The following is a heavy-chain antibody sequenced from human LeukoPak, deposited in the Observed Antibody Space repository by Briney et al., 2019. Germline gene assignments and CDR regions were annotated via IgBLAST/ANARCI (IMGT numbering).Heavy chain of an antibody. CDR2: VNNDGSDT. D-gene: IGHD5-24*01. CDR3: VRDRDGYNC. CDR1: GFTFSSYL. V-gene: IGHV3-74*01. Sequence: GGSLRLSCVASGFTFSSYLMHWVRQAPGKGLVWVSRVNNDGSDTWYADCVKGRFTISRDNAKNTLYLQMNSLRAEDTAVYYCVRDRDGYNCWGQETLVTVSS. J-gene: IGHJ4*02.